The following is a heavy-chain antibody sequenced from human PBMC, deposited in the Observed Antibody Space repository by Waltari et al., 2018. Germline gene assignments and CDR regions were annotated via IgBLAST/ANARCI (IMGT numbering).Heavy chain of an antibody. Sequence: QVQLVQSGAEVKKPGASVKVSCKVSGYTLTELSMHWVRQAPGKGLEWMGGFDPEEGEKIYAQKFQGRVTMTEDTSTDTAYMELSSRRSEDTAVYYCATRGGSGSLYYYGMDVWGQGTTVTVSS. V-gene: IGHV1-24*01. CDR2: FDPEEGEK. J-gene: IGHJ6*02. CDR3: ATRGGSGSLYYYGMDV. CDR1: GYTLTELS. D-gene: IGHD3-10*01.